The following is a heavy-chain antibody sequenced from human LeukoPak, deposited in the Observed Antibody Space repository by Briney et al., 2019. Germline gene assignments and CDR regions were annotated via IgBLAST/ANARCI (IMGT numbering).Heavy chain of an antibody. CDR1: GFTFSSYA. CDR2: ISGSGGST. V-gene: IGHV3-23*01. J-gene: IGHJ3*02. Sequence: GGSLSLSFAASGFTFSSYAMSWVRQAPGKGLEWVSAISGSGGSTYYADSVKGWFTISRDNSKNTLYLQMNSLRAEDTAVYYCAKEWEPRGAFDIWGQGTMVTVSS. D-gene: IGHD1-26*01. CDR3: AKEWEPRGAFDI.